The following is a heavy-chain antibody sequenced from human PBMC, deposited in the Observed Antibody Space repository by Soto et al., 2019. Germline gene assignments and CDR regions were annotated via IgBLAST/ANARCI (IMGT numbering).Heavy chain of an antibody. V-gene: IGHV5-51*01. CDR1: GYRFTNYC. CDR2: IYPDNSDI. D-gene: IGHD2-8*02. J-gene: IGHJ4*02. Sequence: GESLKISCKGSGYRFTNYCIAWVRQMPGKGLEWMGIIYPDNSDIRYSPSFEGQVTFAADKSISTAYLQWSSLRASDTAMYYCASAYCTGATCFYVWGQGTLVTVSS. CDR3: ASAYCTGATCFYV.